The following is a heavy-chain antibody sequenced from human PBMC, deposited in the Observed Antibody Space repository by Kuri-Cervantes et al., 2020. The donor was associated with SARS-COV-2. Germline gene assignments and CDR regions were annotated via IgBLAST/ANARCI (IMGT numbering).Heavy chain of an antibody. D-gene: IGHD3-22*01. CDR3: ARGGDIGYYPFDF. CDR2: IHHGGKT. CDR1: GASIRSAGYS. V-gene: IGHV4-30-2*01. J-gene: IGHJ4*02. Sequence: SQTLSLTCAVSGASIRSAGYSWTWIRQPPGKGLEWIGYIHHGGKTYSYNPSLKSRVTISLDTSRNQFSLKLNSVTAADTAVYYCARGGDIGYYPFDFWGQGILVTVSS.